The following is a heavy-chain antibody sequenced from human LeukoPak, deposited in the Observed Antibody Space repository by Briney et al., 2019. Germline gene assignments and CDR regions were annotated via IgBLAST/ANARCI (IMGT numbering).Heavy chain of an antibody. CDR2: ISSSSSYI. V-gene: IGHV3-21*01. CDR3: ARDYDFWSGYPGYYYCGMDV. D-gene: IGHD3-3*01. CDR1: GFTFSSYS. J-gene: IGHJ6*02. Sequence: PGGSLRLSCAASGFTFSSYSMNWVRQAPGKGLEWVSSISSSSSYIYYADSVKGRFTISRDNAKNSLYLQMNSLRAEDTAVYYCARDYDFWSGYPGYYYCGMDVWGQGTMVTVSS.